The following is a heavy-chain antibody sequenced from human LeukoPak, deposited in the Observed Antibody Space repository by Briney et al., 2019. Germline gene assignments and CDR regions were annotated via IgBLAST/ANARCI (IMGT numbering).Heavy chain of an antibody. Sequence: ASVKVSCKASGYSFTGNYMHWVRQAPGQGLEWMGWINPNSGDTNFAQKFQGRVTMTRDTSISTVYMELSRLRSDDTAVFYCARGYYDSSDFEYLQHWGQGTLVAVSS. CDR3: ARGYYDSSDFEYLQH. J-gene: IGHJ1*01. D-gene: IGHD3-22*01. CDR2: INPNSGDT. CDR1: GYSFTGNY. V-gene: IGHV1-2*02.